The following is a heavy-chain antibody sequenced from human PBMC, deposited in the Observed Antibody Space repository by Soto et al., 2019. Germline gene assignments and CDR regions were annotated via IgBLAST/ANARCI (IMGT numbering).Heavy chain of an antibody. J-gene: IGHJ5*02. V-gene: IGHV1-69*01. CDR2: IIPIFGTA. Sequence: QVQLVQSGAEVKKPGSSVKVSCKASGGTFSSYAISWVRQAPGQGLEWMGGIIPIFGTANYAQKFQGRVTMTADESTSTAYMELSSLRSEDTAVYYCANCHYVWGSYRYRWFDPWGQGTLVTVSS. CDR3: ANCHYVWGSYRYRWFDP. D-gene: IGHD3-16*02. CDR1: GGTFSSYA.